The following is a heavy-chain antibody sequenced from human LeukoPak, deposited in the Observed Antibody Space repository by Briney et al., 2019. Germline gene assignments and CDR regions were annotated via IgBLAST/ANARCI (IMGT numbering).Heavy chain of an antibody. V-gene: IGHV1-8*03. Sequence: ASVKVSCKASGYTFASYDINWVRQATGQGLEWMGWMNPNSGKTGYAQKFQDRVTITRNTSISTAYMEVSSLRSEDTAVYYCARGRLTRGDGSVYYYYMDVWGKGTRSPSP. D-gene: IGHD5-24*01. J-gene: IGHJ6*03. CDR3: ARGRLTRGDGSVYYYYMDV. CDR1: GYTFASYD. CDR2: MNPNSGKT.